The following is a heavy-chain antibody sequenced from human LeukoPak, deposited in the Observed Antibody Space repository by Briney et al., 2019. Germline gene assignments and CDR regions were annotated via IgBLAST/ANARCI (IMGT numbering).Heavy chain of an antibody. D-gene: IGHD3-10*01. CDR3: ARGPRPTYYYGSGSYWPNDY. J-gene: IGHJ4*02. Sequence: SETLSLTCAVYGGSFSGYYWSWIRQPPGKGLEWIGEINHSGSTNYNPSLKSRVTISVDPSKNQFSLKLSSVTAADTAVYYCARGPRPTYYYGSGSYWPNDYWGQGTLVTVSS. CDR2: INHSGST. CDR1: GGSFSGYY. V-gene: IGHV4-34*01.